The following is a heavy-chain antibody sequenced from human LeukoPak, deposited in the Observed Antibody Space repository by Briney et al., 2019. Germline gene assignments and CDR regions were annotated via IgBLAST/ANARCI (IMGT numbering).Heavy chain of an antibody. CDR2: IGSSGSTV. J-gene: IGHJ3*02. D-gene: IGHD4-17*01. CDR3: ARDTLVYADSPDAFDI. CDR1: GFTFSNAW. Sequence: PGGSLRLSCAASGFTFSNAWMNWVRQAPGKGLEWVSYIGSSGSTVYYADSVKGRFTISRDNAKNSMYLQMNSLRDEDTAVYYCARDTLVYADSPDAFDIWGQGTMVTVSS. V-gene: IGHV3-48*02.